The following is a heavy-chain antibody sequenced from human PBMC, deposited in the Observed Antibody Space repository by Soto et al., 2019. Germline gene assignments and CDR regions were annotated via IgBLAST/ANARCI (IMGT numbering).Heavy chain of an antibody. CDR3: ARGLAESGYSSGWYEGGFDP. Sequence: ASVKVSCKASGYTFTGYYMHWVRQAPGQGLEWMGWINPNSGGTNYAQKFQGWVTMTRDTSISTAYMELSRLRSDDTAVYYCARGLAESGYSSGWYEGGFDPWGQGTLVTVSS. CDR2: INPNSGGT. D-gene: IGHD6-19*01. CDR1: GYTFTGYY. J-gene: IGHJ5*02. V-gene: IGHV1-2*04.